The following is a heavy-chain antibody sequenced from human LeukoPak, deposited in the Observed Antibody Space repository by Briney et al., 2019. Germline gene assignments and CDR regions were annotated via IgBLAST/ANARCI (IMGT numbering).Heavy chain of an antibody. CDR2: IYYSGST. Sequence: SETLSLTCTVSGGSISGYYWSWIRQPPGKGLEYLGYIYYSGSTNYNPSLKSRVTISVDKSKNQFSLKLSSVTAADTAVYYCAKDDDWGRYKHWGQGTLVIVSS. V-gene: IGHV4-59*12. CDR3: AKDDDWGRYKH. D-gene: IGHD3-16*01. CDR1: GGSISGYY. J-gene: IGHJ1*01.